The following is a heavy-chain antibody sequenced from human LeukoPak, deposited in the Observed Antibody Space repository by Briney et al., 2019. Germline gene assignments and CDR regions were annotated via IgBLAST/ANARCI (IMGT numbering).Heavy chain of an antibody. J-gene: IGHJ4*02. CDR3: AGDRGYSSLDY. CDR2: IYYSGST. V-gene: IGHV4-59*01. D-gene: IGHD5-18*01. CDR1: GGSISSYY. Sequence: PSETLSLTCTVSGGSISSYYWSWIRQPPGKGLEWIGYIYYSGSTNHNPSLKSRVTISVDTSKNQFSLKLSSVTAADTAVYYCAGDRGYSSLDYWGQGTLVTVSS.